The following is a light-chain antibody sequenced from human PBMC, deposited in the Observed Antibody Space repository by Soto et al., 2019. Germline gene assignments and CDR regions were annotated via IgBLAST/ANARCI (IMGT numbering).Light chain of an antibody. J-gene: IGKJ1*01. V-gene: IGKV3-20*01. Sequence: ESGLTQSPDTLSLSPWETSTLSCRASQSVNDNYLAWYQHKPGPAPRLLIYSASSRAAGIPDRCSGSGSGTDFTLTISRLEIEDFAIYYCQQYAASPRTFGQGTQVEVK. CDR1: QSVNDNY. CDR2: SAS. CDR3: QQYAASPRT.